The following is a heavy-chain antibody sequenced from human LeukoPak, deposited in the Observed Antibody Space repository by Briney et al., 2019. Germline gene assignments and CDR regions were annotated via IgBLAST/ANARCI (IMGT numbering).Heavy chain of an antibody. J-gene: IGHJ4*02. Sequence: GESLQISCQGSGYGFTSYWIGWVRQMPGKGLEWMGIIFPGDSDTSSSPSLQGQLTISADKSISTAYLQWSSLKASDTAMYYCARHAPKGIAVAGIDYWGQGTLVTVSS. CDR1: GYGFTSYW. V-gene: IGHV5-51*01. CDR2: IFPGDSDT. CDR3: ARHAPKGIAVAGIDY. D-gene: IGHD6-19*01.